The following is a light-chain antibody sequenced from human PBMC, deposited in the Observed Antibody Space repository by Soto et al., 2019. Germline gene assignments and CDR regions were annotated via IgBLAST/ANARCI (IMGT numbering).Light chain of an antibody. V-gene: IGLV2-14*01. J-gene: IGLJ3*02. CDR3: NSYTSSSARV. CDR2: EVS. CDR1: SSDVGAYNF. Sequence: QSALTQPASVSGSPGQSITISCTGTSSDVGAYNFVSWYQHHPGKAPKLIIYEVSNRPSGVSNRFSGSKSGNTASLTISGLHAEDEADYYCNSYTSSSARVFGGGTKVTVL.